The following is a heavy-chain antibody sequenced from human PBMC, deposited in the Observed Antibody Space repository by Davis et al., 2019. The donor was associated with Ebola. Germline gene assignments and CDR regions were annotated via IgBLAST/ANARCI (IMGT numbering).Heavy chain of an antibody. D-gene: IGHD3-16*01. Sequence: SETLSLTCTVSGGSISSGSYYWSWIRHPPGKELEWFGYIYYSGSTNYNPSLKSRVTISVDTSKNQFPLKLSSVTAADTSVYYCARRRSSLHPWGQGTLVTVSS. V-gene: IGHV4-61*01. J-gene: IGHJ5*02. CDR1: GGSISSGSYY. CDR3: ARRRSSLHP. CDR2: IYYSGST.